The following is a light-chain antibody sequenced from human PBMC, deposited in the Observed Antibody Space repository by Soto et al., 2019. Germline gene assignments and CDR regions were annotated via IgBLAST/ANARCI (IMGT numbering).Light chain of an antibody. V-gene: IGLV2-23*01. CDR2: EGS. Sequence: QSALTQPASVSGSPGQSITISCTGTSSDVGSYNLVSWYQQHPGKAPKLMIYEGSKRPSGVSNRFSGSKSGNTASLTISGLQAEDEAEYYCCSYAGSSTSGVVFGGGTKLTVL. J-gene: IGLJ2*01. CDR3: CSYAGSSTSGVV. CDR1: SSDVGSYNL.